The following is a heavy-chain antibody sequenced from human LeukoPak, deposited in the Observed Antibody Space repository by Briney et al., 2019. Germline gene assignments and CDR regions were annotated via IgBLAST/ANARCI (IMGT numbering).Heavy chain of an antibody. V-gene: IGHV1-2*02. D-gene: IGHD3-3*01. Sequence: ASVKVSCKASGYTFTGYYMHWVRQAPRQGLEWMGWINPNSGGTNYAQKFQGRVTMTRDTSISTAYMELSRLRPDDTAVYYCARSFWSGYYGFDYWGQGTLVTVSS. CDR1: GYTFTGYY. CDR3: ARSFWSGYYGFDY. J-gene: IGHJ4*02. CDR2: INPNSGGT.